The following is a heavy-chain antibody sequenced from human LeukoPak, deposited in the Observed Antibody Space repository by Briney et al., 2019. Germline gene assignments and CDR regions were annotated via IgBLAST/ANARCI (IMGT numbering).Heavy chain of an antibody. CDR3: ATPAPGYCSSTSCYYFDY. J-gene: IGHJ4*02. Sequence: PGGSLRLSCAASGFTFSSYWMSWVRQAPGKGLEWVANIKQDGSEKHYVDSVKGRFTISRDNSKNTLYLQMNSLRAEDTAVYYCATPAPGYCSSTSCYYFDYWGQGTLVTVSS. D-gene: IGHD2-2*01. CDR1: GFTFSSYW. CDR2: IKQDGSEK. V-gene: IGHV3-7*03.